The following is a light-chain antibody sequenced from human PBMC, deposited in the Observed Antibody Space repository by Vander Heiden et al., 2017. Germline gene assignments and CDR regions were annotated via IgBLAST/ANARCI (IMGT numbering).Light chain of an antibody. CDR3: QVWDSSSDHVV. J-gene: IGLJ2*01. V-gene: IGLV3-21*02. Sequence: SYVLTHPPSVSVAPRQTARITRGGNNIGSKSVHWDQQKPGQAPGLVVYDDSDRASGVPERFSGSNSGNTATLTISRVEAGDEADYYCQVWDSSSDHVVFGGGTKLTVL. CDR2: DDS. CDR1: NIGSKS.